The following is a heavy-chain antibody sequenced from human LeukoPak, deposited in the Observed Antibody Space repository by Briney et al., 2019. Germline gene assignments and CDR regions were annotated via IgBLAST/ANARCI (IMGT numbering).Heavy chain of an antibody. V-gene: IGHV1-2*02. Sequence: ASVKVSCKASGYTFAGYYMHWVRQAPGQGLEWMGWINPKIGGTNYAQKFQGRVTMTRDTSISTAYMELSRLSSDDTAVYYCARHPGKVTNDWYFDLWGRGTLVTVSS. J-gene: IGHJ2*01. CDR1: GYTFAGYY. CDR3: ARHPGKVTNDWYFDL. D-gene: IGHD4-23*01. CDR2: INPKIGGT.